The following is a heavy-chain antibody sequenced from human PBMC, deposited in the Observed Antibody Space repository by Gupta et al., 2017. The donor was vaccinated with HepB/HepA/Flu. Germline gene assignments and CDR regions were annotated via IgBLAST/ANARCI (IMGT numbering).Heavy chain of an antibody. D-gene: IGHD4-17*01. CDR1: GGSLINTNYY. J-gene: IGHJ4*02. CDR3: ARDRRMRGTTVISY. V-gene: IGHV4-31*03. Sequence: QVQLRESGPGLVTPSQTLSLTCTVSGGSLINTNYYWTWLRQRPGKGLEWIGYIYHSGTTNYNPSLKSRLSMSVDTSKNQFSLELRSVTAADTAVYYCARDRRMRGTTVISYWGQGTRVTVAS. CDR2: IYHSGTT.